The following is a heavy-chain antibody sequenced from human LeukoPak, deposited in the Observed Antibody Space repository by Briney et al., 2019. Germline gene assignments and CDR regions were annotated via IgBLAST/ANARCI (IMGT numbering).Heavy chain of an antibody. Sequence: GGSLRLSCAASGFTFSSYGMSWVRQAPGKGLEWVSAISGSGGSTNYADSVKGRFTISRDNSKNTLYLQMNSLRAEDTAVYYCAKGGPLPISHYYYMDVWGKGTTVTVSS. CDR2: ISGSGGST. V-gene: IGHV3-23*01. CDR1: GFTFSSYG. CDR3: AKGGPLPISHYYYMDV. D-gene: IGHD3-3*02. J-gene: IGHJ6*03.